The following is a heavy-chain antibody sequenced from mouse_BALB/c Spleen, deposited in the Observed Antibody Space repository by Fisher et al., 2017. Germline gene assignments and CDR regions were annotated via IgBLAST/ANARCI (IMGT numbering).Heavy chain of an antibody. V-gene: IGHV5-6-4*01. J-gene: IGHJ4*01. Sequence: RFTISRDNAKNTLYLQMSSLKSEDTAMYYCTRVTGRDYAMDYWGQGTSVTVSS. D-gene: IGHD4-1*01. CDR3: TRVTGRDYAMDY.